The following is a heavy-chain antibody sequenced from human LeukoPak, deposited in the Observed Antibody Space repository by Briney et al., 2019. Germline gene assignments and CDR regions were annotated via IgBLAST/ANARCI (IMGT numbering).Heavy chain of an antibody. CDR2: ISGSGGST. D-gene: IGHD3-22*01. Sequence: GGSLRLSCAASGFTFSSYAMSWVRQAPGKGLEWVSAISGSGGSTYYADSVKGRFTISRDNSKNTLYLQMNSLRAEDTAVYYCAKDGSDYYDSSGYDQYFQHWGQGTLVTVSS. V-gene: IGHV3-23*01. CDR1: GFTFSSYA. J-gene: IGHJ1*01. CDR3: AKDGSDYYDSSGYDQYFQH.